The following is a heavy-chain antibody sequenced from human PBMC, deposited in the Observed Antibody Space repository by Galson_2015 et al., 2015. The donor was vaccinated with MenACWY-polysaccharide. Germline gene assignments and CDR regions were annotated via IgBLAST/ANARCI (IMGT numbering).Heavy chain of an antibody. CDR3: ARDCWCGRAACCYIDF. D-gene: IGHD2-8*01. V-gene: IGHV3-7*01. Sequence: SLRLSCAASGFVFNNYWMSWIRQSPGEGLERVANIKHDGSETYYLDSVQGRFVVSRDNARSSLYLQMSSLRAEDTAVYYCARDCWCGRAACCYIDFWGQGHLISVST. J-gene: IGHJ4*02. CDR2: IKHDGSET. CDR1: GFVFNNYW.